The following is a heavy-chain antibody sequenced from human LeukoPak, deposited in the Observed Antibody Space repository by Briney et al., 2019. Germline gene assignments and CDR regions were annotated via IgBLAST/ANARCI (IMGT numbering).Heavy chain of an antibody. CDR3: AKDSGSGGHFDY. CDR1: GFTFSDRY. D-gene: IGHD1-26*01. J-gene: IGHJ4*02. Sequence: GGSLRLSCAASGFTFSDRYMDWVRQAPGKGLEWVGRTSSKGNGYTTYYAASVKGRFTISRDDSKNSLYLQMNSLNTEDTAVYYCAKDSGSGGHFDYSGQGTLVTVSS. V-gene: IGHV3-72*01. CDR2: TSSKGNGYTT.